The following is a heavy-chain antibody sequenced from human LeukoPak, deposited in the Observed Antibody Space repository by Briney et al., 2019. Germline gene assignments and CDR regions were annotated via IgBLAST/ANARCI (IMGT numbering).Heavy chain of an antibody. V-gene: IGHV1-18*01. CDR3: ARVDGIAAASIFDY. Sequence: ASVKVSCKASGYTFTSYGMSWVRQAPGQGLEWMGWISAYNGNTNYAQKLQGRVTITTDTSTSTAYMELRSLSSDDTAVYYCARVDGIAAASIFDYWGQGTLVTVSS. CDR1: GYTFTSYG. J-gene: IGHJ4*02. D-gene: IGHD6-13*01. CDR2: ISAYNGNT.